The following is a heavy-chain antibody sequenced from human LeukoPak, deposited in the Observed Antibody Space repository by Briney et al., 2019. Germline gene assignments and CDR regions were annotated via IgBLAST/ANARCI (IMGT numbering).Heavy chain of an antibody. J-gene: IGHJ4*02. Sequence: ASVKVSCKASGGTFSSHAISWVRQAPGQGLEWMGRIIPILGIANYAQKFQGRVTITADKSTSTAYMELSSLRSEDTAVYYCASSFVGSTLLQGYWGQGTLVTVSS. CDR3: ASSFVGSTLLQGY. CDR2: IIPILGIA. D-gene: IGHD1-26*01. CDR1: GGTFSSHA. V-gene: IGHV1-69*04.